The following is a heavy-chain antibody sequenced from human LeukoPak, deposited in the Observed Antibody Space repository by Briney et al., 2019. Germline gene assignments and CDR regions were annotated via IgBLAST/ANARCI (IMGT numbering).Heavy chain of an antibody. J-gene: IGHJ3*02. Sequence: ASVKVSRKASGYTFTSYDINWVRQATGQGLEWMGWMNPNSGNTGYAQKFQGRVTMTRNTSISTAYMELSSLRSEDTAVYYCARVGRMITFGGVIVNFAVFDIWGQGTMVTVSS. CDR1: GYTFTSYD. CDR2: MNPNSGNT. D-gene: IGHD3-16*02. V-gene: IGHV1-8*01. CDR3: ARVGRMITFGGVIVNFAVFDI.